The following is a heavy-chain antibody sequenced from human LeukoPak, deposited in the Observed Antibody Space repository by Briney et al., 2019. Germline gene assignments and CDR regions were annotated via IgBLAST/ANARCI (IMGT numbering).Heavy chain of an antibody. J-gene: IGHJ4*02. D-gene: IGHD6-13*01. CDR3: ARVGSGIADY. CDR1: GYTFTSYG. V-gene: IGHV1-8*02. Sequence: ASVKVSCKASGYTFTSYGIHWVRQATGQGLEWMGWMNPNSGNTGYAQKFQGRVTMTRNTSIGTAYMELSSLRSEDTAVYYCARVGSGIADYWGQGTLVTVSS. CDR2: MNPNSGNT.